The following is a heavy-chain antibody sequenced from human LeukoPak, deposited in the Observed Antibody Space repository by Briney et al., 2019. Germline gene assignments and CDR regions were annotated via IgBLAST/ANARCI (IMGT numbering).Heavy chain of an antibody. V-gene: IGHV3-23*01. Sequence: GGSLRLSCAASGFTFSNYAMSWVCQAPGKGLEWVSAISGSGSSTYYADSVKGRFTISRDNSKNTLYLQMNSLRAEDTAVYYCATGDLRSAFDIWGQGTMVTVSS. J-gene: IGHJ3*02. D-gene: IGHD4-17*01. CDR2: ISGSGSST. CDR1: GFTFSNYA. CDR3: ATGDLRSAFDI.